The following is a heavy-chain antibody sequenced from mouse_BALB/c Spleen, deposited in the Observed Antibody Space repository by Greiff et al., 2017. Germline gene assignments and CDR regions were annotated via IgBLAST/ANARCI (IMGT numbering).Heavy chain of an antibody. CDR3: ARDIGY. Sequence: EVQLVESGGGLVQPGGSLRLSCATSGFTFTDYYMSWVRQPPGKALEWLGFIRNKANGYTTEYSASVKGRFTISRDNSQSILYLQMNTLRAEDSATYYCARDIGYWGQGTLVTVSA. CDR2: IRNKANGYTT. V-gene: IGHV7-3*02. J-gene: IGHJ3*01. CDR1: GFTFTDYY. D-gene: IGHD3-3*01.